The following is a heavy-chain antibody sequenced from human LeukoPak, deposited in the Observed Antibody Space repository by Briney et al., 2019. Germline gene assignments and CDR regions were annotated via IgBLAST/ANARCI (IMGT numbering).Heavy chain of an antibody. CDR3: ARDQRGGGLEY. CDR2: RSYDGGDK. Sequence: GRSLRLSCAASGFIFSGYAMHWVRQAPGKGLEWVAFRSYDGGDKQYLDSVKGRFPLSRHNSNKTLYLEVNRLTPDDTAVYNCARDQRGGGLEYWGQGILVTVSS. CDR1: GFIFSGYA. D-gene: IGHD3-10*01. J-gene: IGHJ4*02. V-gene: IGHV3-30-3*01.